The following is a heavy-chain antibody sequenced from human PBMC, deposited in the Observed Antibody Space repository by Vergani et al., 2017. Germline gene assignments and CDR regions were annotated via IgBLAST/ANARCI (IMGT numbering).Heavy chain of an antibody. V-gene: IGHV3-53*04. Sequence: EVQLVESGGGLVQPGGSLRLSCAASGFTVSSNYMSWVRQAPGKGLEWVSAISGSGGSTYYADSVKGRFTISRDNSKNTLYLQMNSLRAEDTAVYYCARDRVPAAMDPNWFYPWGQGTLVTVSS. D-gene: IGHD2-2*01. CDR1: GFTVSSNY. J-gene: IGHJ5*02. CDR3: ARDRVPAAMDPNWFYP. CDR2: SGSGGST.